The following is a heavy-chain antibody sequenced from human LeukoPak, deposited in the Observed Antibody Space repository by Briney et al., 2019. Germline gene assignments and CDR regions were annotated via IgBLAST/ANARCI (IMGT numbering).Heavy chain of an antibody. D-gene: IGHD1-26*01. CDR1: GFTFSSFA. CDR3: VRDPSGNYFYFDY. V-gene: IGHV3-64D*09. Sequence: GGSLRLSCSASGFTFSSFAMFWVRQAPGKGLEYVSGISSDGGRTNYADSVKARFTISRDNSKVTLYLQMTSLRPEDTAIYYCVRDPSGNYFYFDYWGQGTLVTVSS. J-gene: IGHJ4*02. CDR2: ISSDGGRT.